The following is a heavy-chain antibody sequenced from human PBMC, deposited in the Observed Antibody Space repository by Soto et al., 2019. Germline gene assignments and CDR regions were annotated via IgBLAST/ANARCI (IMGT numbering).Heavy chain of an antibody. D-gene: IGHD1-26*01. CDR3: AREEHSGSYFHRGPANSWFDP. Sequence: GASVKVSCKASGYTFTSYGISWVRQAPGQGLEWMGWISAYNGNTNYAQKLQGRVTMTTDTSTSTAYMELRSLRSDDTAVYYCAREEHSGSYFHRGPANSWFDPWGQGTLVTVSS. CDR2: ISAYNGNT. J-gene: IGHJ5*02. CDR1: GYTFTSYG. V-gene: IGHV1-18*01.